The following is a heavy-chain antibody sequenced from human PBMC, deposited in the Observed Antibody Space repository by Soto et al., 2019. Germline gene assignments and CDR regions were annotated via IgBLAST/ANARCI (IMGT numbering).Heavy chain of an antibody. CDR2: IIPIFGTA. V-gene: IGHV1-69*13. CDR3: ARSLRRQWLVWLLDY. J-gene: IGHJ4*02. D-gene: IGHD6-19*01. CDR1: GGTFSSYA. Sequence: GASVKVSCKASGGTFSSYAISWVRQAPGQGLERMGGIIPIFGTANYAQKFQGRVTITADESTSTAYMELSSLRSEDTAVYYCARSLRRQWLVWLLDYWGQGTLVTVSS.